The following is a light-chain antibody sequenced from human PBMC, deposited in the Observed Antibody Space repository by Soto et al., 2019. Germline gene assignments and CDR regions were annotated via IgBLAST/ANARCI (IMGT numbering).Light chain of an antibody. CDR3: SSYTSIITVV. Sequence: QSALTQPPSASGSPGQSVTISCTGTSSDVGGYNYVSWYQHHPGKAPKLLIYDVNNRPSGVSDRFSGSKSGNTASLTISGLQTEDEADYCCSSYTSIITVVFGGGTKLTVL. J-gene: IGLJ2*01. CDR1: SSDVGGYNY. V-gene: IGLV2-14*01. CDR2: DVN.